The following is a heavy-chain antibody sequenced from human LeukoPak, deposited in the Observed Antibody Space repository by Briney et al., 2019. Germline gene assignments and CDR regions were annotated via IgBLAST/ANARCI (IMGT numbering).Heavy chain of an antibody. CDR2: IYSGGST. J-gene: IGHJ4*02. CDR1: GFTSSSYA. CDR3: ARDLTVGYFGELGY. V-gene: IGHV3-23*03. D-gene: IGHD3-10*01. Sequence: PGGSLRLSCAASGFTSSSYAMSWVRQAPGKGLEWVSVIYSGGSTYYADSVKGRFTISRDNSKNTLYLQMNSLRVEDTAVYYCARDLTVGYFGELGYWGQGTLVTVSS.